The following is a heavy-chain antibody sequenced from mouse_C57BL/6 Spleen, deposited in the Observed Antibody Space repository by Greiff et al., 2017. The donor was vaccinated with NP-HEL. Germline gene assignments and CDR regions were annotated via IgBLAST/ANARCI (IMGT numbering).Heavy chain of an antibody. CDR1: GFNIKDDY. CDR2: IDPENGDT. V-gene: IGHV14-4*01. Sequence: VQLKESGAELVRPGASVKLSCTASGFNIKDDYMHWVKQRPEQGLEWIGWIDPENGDTEYASKFQGKATITADTSSNTAYLQLSSLTSEDTAVYYCTTSDVFDYWGQGTTLTVSS. J-gene: IGHJ2*01. CDR3: TTSDVFDY.